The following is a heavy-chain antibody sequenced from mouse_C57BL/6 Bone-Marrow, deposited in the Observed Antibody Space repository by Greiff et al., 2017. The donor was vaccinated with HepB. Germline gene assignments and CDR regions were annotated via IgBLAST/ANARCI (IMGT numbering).Heavy chain of an antibody. D-gene: IGHD2-1*01. CDR2: INPSNGGT. Sequence: QVQLQQSGAELVKPGASVKLSCKASGYTFTSYWMHWVKQRPGQGLEWIGNINPSNGGTNYNEKFKSKATLTVDKSSSTAYMQLSSLTSEDSAVYYCARRDYGKDWFAYWGQGTLVTVSA. V-gene: IGHV1-53*01. CDR3: ARRDYGKDWFAY. CDR1: GYTFTSYW. J-gene: IGHJ3*01.